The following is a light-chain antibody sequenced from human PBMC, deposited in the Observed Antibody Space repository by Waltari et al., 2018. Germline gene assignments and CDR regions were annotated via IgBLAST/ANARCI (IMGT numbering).Light chain of an antibody. CDR1: QSISSW. J-gene: IGKJ3*01. V-gene: IGKV1-5*03. CDR2: KAS. CDR3: QQYNSYST. Sequence: DIQMTQSPSTLSASVGDRVTITCRDSQSISSWLAWYQQKPGKAPKLLIYKASSLESGVPSRFSGRGAGTEFTLTISSLQPDDFATYYCQQYNSYSTFGPGTKVDIK.